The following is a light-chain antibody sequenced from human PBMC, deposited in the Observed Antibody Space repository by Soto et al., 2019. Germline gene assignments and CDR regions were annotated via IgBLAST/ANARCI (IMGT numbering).Light chain of an antibody. Sequence: QSVLTQPASVSGSPGQSITISCTGTSNDVGAYNYVSWYQHHPGKVPKLLIYDVTNRPSGVSDRFSGSKSGNTASLTISGLQAEDEADYYCCSYSRTSPYVFGTGTKVTV. V-gene: IGLV2-14*03. J-gene: IGLJ1*01. CDR1: SNDVGAYNY. CDR2: DVT. CDR3: CSYSRTSPYV.